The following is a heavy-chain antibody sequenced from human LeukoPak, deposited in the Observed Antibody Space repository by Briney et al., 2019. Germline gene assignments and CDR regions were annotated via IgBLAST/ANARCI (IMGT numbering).Heavy chain of an antibody. J-gene: IGHJ6*02. CDR3: AKDDYGDYFPRAHFGMDV. D-gene: IGHD4-17*01. V-gene: IGHV3-23*01. CDR2: ISGSGGST. CDR1: GFTFSSYA. Sequence: GGSLRLSCAASGFTFSSYAMSWVRQAPGKGLEWVSAISGSGGSTYYADSVKGRFTISRDNSKNTLYLQMNSLRAEDTAVYYCAKDDYGDYFPRAHFGMDVWGQGTTVTVSS.